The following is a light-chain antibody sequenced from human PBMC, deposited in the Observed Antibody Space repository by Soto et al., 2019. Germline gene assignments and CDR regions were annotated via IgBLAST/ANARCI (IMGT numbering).Light chain of an antibody. CDR3: QQYNSYAPET. CDR1: QNLGTLY. V-gene: IGKV3-20*01. CDR2: SAS. Sequence: EIVLTQSPGTLSLYPGGRGTLSCSASQNLGTLYLAWFQQKSGQAPGLLIYSASRRATGIPDRFTGSGSGTDFTLTITSLQPDDFATYYCQQYNSYAPETFGQGTKVDIK. J-gene: IGKJ1*01.